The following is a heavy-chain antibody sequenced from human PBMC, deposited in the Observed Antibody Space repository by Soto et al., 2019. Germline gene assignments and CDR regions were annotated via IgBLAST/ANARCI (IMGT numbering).Heavy chain of an antibody. CDR3: AKDSGYQVGGMDV. V-gene: IGHV3-30*18. CDR2: ISYDGSNK. CDR1: GFTFSSYG. J-gene: IGHJ6*02. D-gene: IGHD5-12*01. Sequence: QVQLVESGGGVVQPGRSLRLSCAASGFTFSSYGMHWVRQAPGKGLEWVAVISYDGSNKYYADSVKGRFTISRDNSKNTLYLQMNSLRAEDTAVYYCAKDSGYQVGGMDVWGQGTTVTVSS.